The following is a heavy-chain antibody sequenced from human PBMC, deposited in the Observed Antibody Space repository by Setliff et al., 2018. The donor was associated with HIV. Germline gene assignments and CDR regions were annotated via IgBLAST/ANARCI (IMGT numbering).Heavy chain of an antibody. CDR2: IHYSGST. Sequence: SETLSLTCTVSGGSISSYYWSWIRQPPGKGLEWIASIHYSGSTYYNPSLKSRVTRSVDTSKNQFSLKLSSVTAADTAVYYCARGTTSITFDYWSQGTLVTVSS. J-gene: IGHJ4*02. D-gene: IGHD1-1*01. CDR1: GGSISSYY. V-gene: IGHV4-59*05. CDR3: ARGTTSITFDY.